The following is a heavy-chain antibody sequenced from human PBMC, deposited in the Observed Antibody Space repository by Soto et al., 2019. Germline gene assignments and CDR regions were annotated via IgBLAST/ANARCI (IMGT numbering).Heavy chain of an antibody. J-gene: IGHJ5*02. CDR3: ARGRAYSYGLDP. V-gene: IGHV4-30-4*01. CDR1: GDSISSNNNY. Sequence: QVQLQESGPGLVKPSQTLYLICSVCGDSISSNNNYWSWIRQPPGEGLEWIGFISYSGTTSYSPSLKSRVAISLDTSKNQFSLSLSSVTAGDTAVYYCARGRAYSYGLDPWGQGTLVTVSS. D-gene: IGHD5-18*01. CDR2: ISYSGTT.